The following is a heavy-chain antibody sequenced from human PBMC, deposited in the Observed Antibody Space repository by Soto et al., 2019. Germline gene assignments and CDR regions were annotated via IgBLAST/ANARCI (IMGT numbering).Heavy chain of an antibody. V-gene: IGHV4-39*01. D-gene: IGHD3-10*01. CDR3: PRRYSFGSGKYGVEV. J-gene: IGHJ6*02. Sequence: PSETLALTFTVSGGSISSSKNYWGWIRQPPGKVLEWIGTISYSGSTYYNPSLNGRVIISADTSKNQFSLKLSSLTAADTAVYYCPRRYSFGSGKYGVEVWGQGTMVTVSS. CDR1: GGSISSSKNY. CDR2: ISYSGST.